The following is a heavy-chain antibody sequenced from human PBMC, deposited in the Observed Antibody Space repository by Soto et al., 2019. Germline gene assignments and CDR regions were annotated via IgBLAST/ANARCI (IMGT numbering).Heavy chain of an antibody. V-gene: IGHV3-33*01. J-gene: IGHJ3*01. CDR1: GFTFRSHG. CDR3: ARPTSGNAFDV. CDR2: IWYDGGNK. Sequence: PGGSLRLSCAASGFTFRSHGMHWVRQASGKGLEWVAVIWYDGGNKYYIDSVKGRFTISRDNSKNTLYLQMNSLRVEDTAVYYCARPTSGNAFDVWGQGTVVTVSS.